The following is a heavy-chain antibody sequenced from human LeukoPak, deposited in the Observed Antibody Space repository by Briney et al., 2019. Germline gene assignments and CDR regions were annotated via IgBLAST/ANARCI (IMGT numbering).Heavy chain of an antibody. CDR3: VKDSPPRYSGSPPAY. CDR2: ISSSSRNI. CDR1: GLTFSTYS. D-gene: IGHD1-26*01. V-gene: IGHV3-21*04. Sequence: PGGSLRLSCAVSGLTFSTYSMNWVRQAPGKGLEWVSSISSSSRNIYYADSLRGRFTISRDNAKNSLYLQMNSLRADDTVVYYCVKDSPPRYSGSPPAYWGQGTLVTVSS. J-gene: IGHJ4*02.